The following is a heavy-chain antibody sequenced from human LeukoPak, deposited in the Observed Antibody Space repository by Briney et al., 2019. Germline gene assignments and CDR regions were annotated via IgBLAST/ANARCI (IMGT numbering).Heavy chain of an antibody. Sequence: SETLSLTCTVSGGSIGSYYWHWTRQPPGKGLEWIGYIYFTGSTNYNPSLKSRVTISVDTSKNQFSLKLNSVTAADTAIYYCARSTYSSSQWDYWGQGTLVTVFS. J-gene: IGHJ4*02. D-gene: IGHD6-13*01. CDR1: GGSIGSYY. CDR3: ARSTYSSSQWDY. V-gene: IGHV4-59*01. CDR2: IYFTGST.